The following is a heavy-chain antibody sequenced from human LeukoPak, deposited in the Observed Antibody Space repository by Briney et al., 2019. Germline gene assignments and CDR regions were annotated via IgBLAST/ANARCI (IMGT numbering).Heavy chain of an antibody. V-gene: IGHV4-39*07. CDR3: ARGVAGSGRTPNN. D-gene: IGHD1-26*01. J-gene: IGHJ4*02. CDR1: GGSISSSSYY. CDR2: IYYSGST. Sequence: PSETLSLTCTVSGGSISSSSYYWGWIRQPPGKGLEWIGSIYYSGSTYYNPSLKSRVTISVDTSKNQFSLKLSSVTAADTAVYYCARGVAGSGRTPNNWGQGTLVTVSS.